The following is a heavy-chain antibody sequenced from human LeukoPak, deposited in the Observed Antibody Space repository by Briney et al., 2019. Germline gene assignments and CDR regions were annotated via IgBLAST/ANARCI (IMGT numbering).Heavy chain of an antibody. V-gene: IGHV3-30-3*01. J-gene: IGHJ4*02. CDR2: ISYDGSNK. CDR3: ARGGSYFSYFDY. CDR1: GFTFSSYA. D-gene: IGHD1-26*01. Sequence: GGSLRLSCAASGFTFSSYAMPWVRKAPGKGLEWVAVISYDGSNKYYADSVKGRFTISRDNSKNTLYLQMNSLRAEDTAVYYCARGGSYFSYFDYWGQGTLVTVSS.